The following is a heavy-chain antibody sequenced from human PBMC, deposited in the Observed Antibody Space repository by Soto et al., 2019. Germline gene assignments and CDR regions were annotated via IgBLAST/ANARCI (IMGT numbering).Heavy chain of an antibody. CDR3: ARHLKLLDNCSGGSCTDYGMDV. J-gene: IGHJ6*02. D-gene: IGHD2-15*01. Sequence: GESLKISCKGSGYSFTSYWIGWVRQMPGKGLEWMGIIYPGDSDTRYSPSFQGQVTISADKSISTAYLQWSSLKASDTAMYYCARHLKLLDNCSGGSCTDYGMDVWGQWTTVSVSS. V-gene: IGHV5-51*01. CDR2: IYPGDSDT. CDR1: GYSFTSYW.